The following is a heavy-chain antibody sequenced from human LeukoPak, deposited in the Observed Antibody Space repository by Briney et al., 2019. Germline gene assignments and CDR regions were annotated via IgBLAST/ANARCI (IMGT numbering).Heavy chain of an antibody. CDR2: IKQDGREK. J-gene: IGHJ4*02. V-gene: IGHV3-7*03. Sequence: GGSLRLSCTGSGFTFSSYWMSWVRQAPGKGPEWVANIKQDGREKHYVDSVKGRFTISRDNSRNTLSLQMSSLRAEDTAMYYCARGGLTVTRRTFDRWGQGTLVTVSS. CDR1: GFTFSSYW. CDR3: ARGGLTVTRRTFDR. D-gene: IGHD4-17*01.